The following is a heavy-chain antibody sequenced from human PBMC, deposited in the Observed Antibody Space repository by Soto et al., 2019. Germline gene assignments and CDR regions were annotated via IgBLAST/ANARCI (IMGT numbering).Heavy chain of an antibody. D-gene: IGHD1-1*01. J-gene: IGHJ4*02. CDR1: GFPLSDHS. CDR3: AREPGIATDPFGI. V-gene: IGHV3-30*04. CDR2: LSSDGRKK. Sequence: GGSLRLSCAACGFPLSDHSMHWVRQAPGKRLERVAALSSDGRKKYYAEPVLGRLTISRGNSSNTLCVEMKSLSPEDTALYYCAREPGIATDPFGIWGQGTQVTVSS.